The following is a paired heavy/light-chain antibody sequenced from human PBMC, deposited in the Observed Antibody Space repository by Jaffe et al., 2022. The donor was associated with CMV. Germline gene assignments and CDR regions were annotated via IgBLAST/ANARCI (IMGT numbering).Heavy chain of an antibody. Sequence: EVQLLESGGGLVQPGGSLRLSCAASGFTFSSYAMSWVRQAPGKGLEWVSAISGSGGSTYYADSVKGRFTISRDNSKNTLYLQMNSLRAEDTAVYYCAKPSGYYYDSSGYYHFDYWGQGTLVTVSS. CDR1: GFTFSSYA. CDR3: AKPSGYYYDSSGYYHFDY. CDR2: ISGSGGST. V-gene: IGHV3-23*01. J-gene: IGHJ4*02. D-gene: IGHD3-22*01.
Light chain of an antibody. CDR1: QSVLYSSNNKNY. Sequence: DIVMTQSPDSLAVSLGERATINCKSSQSVLYSSNNKNYLAWYQQKPGQPPKLLIYWASTRESGVPDRFSGSGSGTDFTLTISSLQAEDVAVYYCQQYYSTPQYTFGQGTKLEIK. CDR3: QQYYSTPQYT. CDR2: WAS. J-gene: IGKJ2*01. V-gene: IGKV4-1*01.